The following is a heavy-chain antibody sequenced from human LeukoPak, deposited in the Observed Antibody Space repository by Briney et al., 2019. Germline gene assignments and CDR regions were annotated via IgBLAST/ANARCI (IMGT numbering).Heavy chain of an antibody. V-gene: IGHV3-43*02. CDR1: GFIFNDYP. Sequence: PGGSLRLSCAASGFIFNDYPMHWVRQVPGKGLEWVSLISANGGTTYYADSVKGRFTISRDNNKNSLYLQMNSLRTEDTALYYCVKALAAVGKESIWGQGTKVTVSS. CDR3: VKALAAVGKESI. D-gene: IGHD6-13*01. CDR2: ISANGGTT. J-gene: IGHJ3*02.